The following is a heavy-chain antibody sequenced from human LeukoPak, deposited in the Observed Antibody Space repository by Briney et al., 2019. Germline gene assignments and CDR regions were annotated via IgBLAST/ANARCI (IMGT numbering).Heavy chain of an antibody. CDR2: ISGSGGST. D-gene: IGHD4-23*01. V-gene: IGHV3-23*01. Sequence: GGSLRLSCAASGFTFSSYAMSWVRQAPGKGREWVSAISGSGGSTYYADSVKGRFTISRDNSKNTLYLQMNSLRAEDTAVYYCAKGLFWPDYGGNSVYYYYGMDVWGQGTTVTVSS. CDR3: AKGLFWPDYGGNSVYYYYGMDV. J-gene: IGHJ6*02. CDR1: GFTFSSYA.